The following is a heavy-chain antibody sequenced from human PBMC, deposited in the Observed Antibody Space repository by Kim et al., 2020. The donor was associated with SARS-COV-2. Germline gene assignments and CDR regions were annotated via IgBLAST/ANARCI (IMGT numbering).Heavy chain of an antibody. CDR3: ARLLGNHDPPNKTPERDGYNLAVLGYFDY. CDR1: GYSFTSYW. J-gene: IGHJ4*02. Sequence: GESLKISCKGSGYSFTSYWIGWVRQMPGKGLEWMGIIYPGDSDTRYSPSFQGQVTISADKSISTAYLQWSSLKASDTAMYYCARLLGNHDPPNKTPERDGYNLAVLGYFDYWGQGTLVTVSS. V-gene: IGHV5-51*01. CDR2: IYPGDSDT. D-gene: IGHD5-12*01.